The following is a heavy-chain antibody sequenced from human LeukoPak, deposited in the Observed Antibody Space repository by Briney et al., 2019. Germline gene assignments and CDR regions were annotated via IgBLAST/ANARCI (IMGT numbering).Heavy chain of an antibody. CDR3: ARQLFTDYYDSSGGDAFDI. J-gene: IGHJ3*02. CDR1: GGSISSGGYS. CDR2: IYHSGST. V-gene: IGHV4-30-2*01. D-gene: IGHD3-22*01. Sequence: SQTLSLTCAVSGGSISSGGYSWSWIRQPPGKGLEWIGYIYHSGSTYYNPSLKSRVTISVDRSKNQFSLKLSSVTAADTAVYYCARQLFTDYYDSSGGDAFDIWGQGTMVTVSS.